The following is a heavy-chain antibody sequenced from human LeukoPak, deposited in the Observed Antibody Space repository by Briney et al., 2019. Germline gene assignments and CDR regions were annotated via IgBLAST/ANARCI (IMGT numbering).Heavy chain of an antibody. V-gene: IGHV4-59*01. D-gene: IGHD3-10*01. CDR2: IYYSGST. CDR3: ARAAPWFGEFDAFDI. J-gene: IGHJ3*02. CDR1: GGSISSYY. Sequence: SETLSLTCTVSGGSISSYYWSWIRQPPEKGLEWIGYIYYSGSTNYNPSLKSRVTISVDTSKNQFSLKLSSVTAADTAVYYCARAAPWFGEFDAFDIWGQGTMVTVSS.